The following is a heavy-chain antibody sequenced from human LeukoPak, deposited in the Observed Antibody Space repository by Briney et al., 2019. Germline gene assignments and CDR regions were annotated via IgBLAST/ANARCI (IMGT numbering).Heavy chain of an antibody. CDR3: TRSPYYYDSSGQITLDY. V-gene: IGHV3-73*01. D-gene: IGHD3-22*01. CDR1: GFTFSGSA. Sequence: GGSLRLSCAASGFTFSGSAMHWVRQASGKGLEWVGRIRSKANSYATAYAASVKGRFTISRDDSKNTAYLQMNSLKTEDTAVHYCTRSPYYYDSSGQITLDYWGQGTLVSVSS. CDR2: IRSKANSYAT. J-gene: IGHJ4*02.